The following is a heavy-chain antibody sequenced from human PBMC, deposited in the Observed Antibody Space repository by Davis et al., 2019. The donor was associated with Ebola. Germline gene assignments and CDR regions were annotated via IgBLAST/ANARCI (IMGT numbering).Heavy chain of an antibody. CDR1: GYIFSDSW. V-gene: IGHV5-51*01. CDR3: ARGEDNYGWTSGWYFDP. J-gene: IGHJ5*02. CDR2: IFPRDYDP. D-gene: IGHD6-19*01. Sequence: GESLKISCRGSGYIFSDSWIAWVRQMHGKGLEWMGIIFPRDYDPIYSPSFQGQVTISVDKSISTTYLQWSSLRASDSATYYCARGEDNYGWTSGWYFDPWGQGTLVTVSS.